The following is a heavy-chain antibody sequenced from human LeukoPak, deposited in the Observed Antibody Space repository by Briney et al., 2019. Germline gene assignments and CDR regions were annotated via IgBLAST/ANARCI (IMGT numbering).Heavy chain of an antibody. V-gene: IGHV3-48*04. CDR3: ARAMSTFGGVRNYFDS. J-gene: IGHJ4*02. D-gene: IGHD3-16*01. CDR1: GFTFSSYA. Sequence: GGSLRLSCAASGFTFSSYAMSWVRQAPGKGLEWISFVSISSGTIYYADSVNGRFRISRDNAKSSLDLEMNSLRAEDTAVYYCARAMSTFGGVRNYFDSWGQGTLVTVSS. CDR2: VSISSGTI.